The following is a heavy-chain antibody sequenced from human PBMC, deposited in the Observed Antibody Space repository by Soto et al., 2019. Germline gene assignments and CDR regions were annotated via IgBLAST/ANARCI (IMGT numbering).Heavy chain of an antibody. Sequence: PSETLSLTCTVSGGSISSGGYYWSWIRQHPGKGLEWIGYIYYSGSTYYNPSLKGRVTISVDTSKNQFSLKLSSVTAADTAVYYCARVFSIEADGNGADWFDTWGQGTLVTVSS. CDR2: IYYSGST. CDR3: ARVFSIEADGNGADWFDT. CDR1: GGSISSGGYY. J-gene: IGHJ5*02. D-gene: IGHD6-13*01. V-gene: IGHV4-31*03.